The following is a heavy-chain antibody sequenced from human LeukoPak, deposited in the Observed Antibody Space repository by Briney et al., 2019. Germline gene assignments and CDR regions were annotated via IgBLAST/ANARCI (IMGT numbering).Heavy chain of an antibody. CDR1: GFTFSSYA. Sequence: PGGSLRLSCAASGFTFSSYAMHWVRQAPGKGLEWVAVISYDGSNKYYADSVKGRFTISRDNSKNTLYLQMNSLRAEDTAVYYCARDCSRRYSGYDYHGVFDYWGQGTLVTVSS. J-gene: IGHJ4*02. CDR2: ISYDGSNK. D-gene: IGHD5-12*01. V-gene: IGHV3-30*04. CDR3: ARDCSRRYSGYDYHGVFDY.